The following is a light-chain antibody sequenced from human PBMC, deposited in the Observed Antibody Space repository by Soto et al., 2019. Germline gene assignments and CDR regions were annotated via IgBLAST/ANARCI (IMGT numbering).Light chain of an antibody. CDR2: GVT. CDR1: SXXVXGXNY. CDR3: SSYXXXTXXSVV. J-gene: IGLJ2*01. V-gene: IGLV2-14*01. Sequence: QSALTQPASVSGSPGQSXXXXXXGTSXXVXGXNYVSWYQQHPGKAPKLMIYGVTNRPSGVSNRFSGSKSGNTASLTISGLQAEDEADYYCSSYXXXTXXSVVFGGGTKLTVL.